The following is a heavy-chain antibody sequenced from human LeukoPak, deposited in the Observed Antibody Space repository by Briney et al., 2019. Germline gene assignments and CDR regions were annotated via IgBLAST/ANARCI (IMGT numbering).Heavy chain of an antibody. Sequence: SETLSLTCTVSGGSISGYFWSWIRQPAGKGLEWIGRIYTSGSTKYNPSLKSRLTMSVDTSKNQFSLKLTSLNAADTAVYYCARVHWGRHPWDYYYYMDVWGKGTTVTVSS. CDR1: GGSISGYF. D-gene: IGHD7-27*01. CDR2: IYTSGST. CDR3: ARVHWGRHPWDYYYYMDV. V-gene: IGHV4-4*07. J-gene: IGHJ6*03.